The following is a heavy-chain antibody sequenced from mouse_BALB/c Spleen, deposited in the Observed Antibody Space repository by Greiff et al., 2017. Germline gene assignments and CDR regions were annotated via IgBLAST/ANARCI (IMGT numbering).Heavy chain of an antibody. Sequence: VHVKQSGAELVRSGASVKLSCTASGFNIKDYYMHWVKQRPEQGLEWIGWIDPENGGTEYAPKFQGKATMTADTSSNTAYLQLSSLTSEDTAVYYCTYGSSLFAYWGQGTLVTVSA. J-gene: IGHJ3*01. D-gene: IGHD1-1*01. CDR1: GFNIKDYY. CDR3: TYGSSLFAY. CDR2: IDPENGGT. V-gene: IGHV14-4*02.